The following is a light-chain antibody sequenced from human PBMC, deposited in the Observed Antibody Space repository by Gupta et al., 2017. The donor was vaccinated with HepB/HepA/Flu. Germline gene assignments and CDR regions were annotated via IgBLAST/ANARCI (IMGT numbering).Light chain of an antibody. CDR3: KGWDRKTDQGV. Sequence: SYALTQPSSVSVSPGQTATIACSGDKLGDNYVSWYQQQPGQSPLLVSYQDTKRPSGIPERFSGSNAGKTANPIISGTQSLDEAYYYGKGWDRKTDQGVFGGGTKLTVL. CDR2: QDT. V-gene: IGLV3-1*01. CDR1: KLGDNY. J-gene: IGLJ2*01.